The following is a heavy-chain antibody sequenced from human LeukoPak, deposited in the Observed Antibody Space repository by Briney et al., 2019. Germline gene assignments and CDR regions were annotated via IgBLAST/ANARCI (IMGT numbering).Heavy chain of an antibody. J-gene: IGHJ4*02. D-gene: IGHD5-18*01. Sequence: ASVTVSCKASGYTFTRYYMHWVRQAPGQGLEWMGIINPSAGSTSYAPKLRGRVTLTRDTSTSTVYMELSSLGYEDTAIYYCARAPDNYGIDDYWGQGTLLTVSS. CDR1: GYTFTRYY. CDR3: ARAPDNYGIDDY. CDR2: INPSAGST. V-gene: IGHV1-46*04.